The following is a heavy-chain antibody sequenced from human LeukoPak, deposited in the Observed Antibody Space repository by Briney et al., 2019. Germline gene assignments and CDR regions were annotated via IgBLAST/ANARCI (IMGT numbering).Heavy chain of an antibody. V-gene: IGHV1-2*02. Sequence: ASVKVSCKASGYTFTGYYMHWVRQAPGQGLEWMGWINPNSGGTNYAQKFQGRVTMTRDTSISTAYMELSRLRSDDTAVYYCARANLMRYSSGWPDYFDYWGQGTLVTVSS. CDR3: ARANLMRYSSGWPDYFDY. CDR2: INPNSGGT. CDR1: GYTFTGYY. D-gene: IGHD6-19*01. J-gene: IGHJ4*02.